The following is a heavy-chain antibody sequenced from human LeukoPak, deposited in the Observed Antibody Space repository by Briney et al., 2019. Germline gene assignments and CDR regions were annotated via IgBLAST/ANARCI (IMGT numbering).Heavy chain of an antibody. V-gene: IGHV4-39*01. J-gene: IGHJ3*02. CDR3: ARQYSSSWYEFAFDI. D-gene: IGHD6-13*01. Sequence: SETLSLTCTVSGGSISSSSYYWGWIRQPPGKGLEWIGSIYYSGSTYYNPSLKSRVTTSVDTSKNQFSLKLSSVTAADTAVYYCARQYSSSWYEFAFDIWGQGTMVTVSS. CDR2: IYYSGST. CDR1: GGSISSSSYY.